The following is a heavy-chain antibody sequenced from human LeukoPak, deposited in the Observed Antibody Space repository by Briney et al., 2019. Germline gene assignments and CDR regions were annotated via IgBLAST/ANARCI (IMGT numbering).Heavy chain of an antibody. D-gene: IGHD3-22*01. CDR1: GFTFSSYA. CDR2: ISSNGGST. J-gene: IGHJ4*02. CDR3: ARGGYDSSGYYFDY. V-gene: IGHV3-64D*06. Sequence: GGSLRLSCSASGFTFSSYAMHWVRQAPGKGLEYVSAISSNGGSTYYADSVKGRFTISRDNSKNTLYLQMSSLRAEDTAVYYCARGGYDSSGYYFDYWGQGTLVTVSS.